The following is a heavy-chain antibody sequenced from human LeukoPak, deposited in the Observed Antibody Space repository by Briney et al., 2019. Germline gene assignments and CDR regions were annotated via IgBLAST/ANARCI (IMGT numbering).Heavy chain of an antibody. CDR3: ARDSRYSSGWAIDY. J-gene: IGHJ4*02. CDR2: INPDSGGT. V-gene: IGHV1-2*04. CDR1: GYTFIGYY. Sequence: ASVKVSCKASGYTFIGYYMHWVRQAPGQGLEWMGWINPDSGGTNYAQKFQGWVTMTRDTSTTTVYMELSRLRSDDTAVYYCARDSRYSSGWAIDYWGQGTLVTVSS. D-gene: IGHD6-19*01.